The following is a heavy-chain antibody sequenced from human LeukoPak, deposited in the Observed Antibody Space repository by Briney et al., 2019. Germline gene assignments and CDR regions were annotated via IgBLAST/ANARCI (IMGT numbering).Heavy chain of an antibody. CDR1: GFTFSSYA. Sequence: PGGSLRLSCAASGFTFSSYAMHWVRQAPGKGLEWVAVISYDGSNKYYADSVKGRFTISRDNSKNTLYLQMNSLRAEDTAVYYCAKWNRDDSSGYWGQGTLVTVSS. V-gene: IGHV3-30-3*02. CDR2: ISYDGSNK. J-gene: IGHJ4*02. CDR3: AKWNRDDSSGY. D-gene: IGHD3-22*01.